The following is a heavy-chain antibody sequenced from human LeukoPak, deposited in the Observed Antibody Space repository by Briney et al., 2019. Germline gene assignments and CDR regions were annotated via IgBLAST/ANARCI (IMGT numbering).Heavy chain of an antibody. CDR2: IIPILGIA. Sequence: ASVKVSCKDSGGTFSSYAISWVRQAPGQGLEWMGRIIPILGIANYAQKFQGRVTITADKSTSTAYMELSSLRSEDTAVYYCAREPVEMAARFDYWGQGTLVTVSS. V-gene: IGHV1-69*04. J-gene: IGHJ4*02. CDR1: GGTFSSYA. CDR3: AREPVEMAARFDY. D-gene: IGHD5-24*01.